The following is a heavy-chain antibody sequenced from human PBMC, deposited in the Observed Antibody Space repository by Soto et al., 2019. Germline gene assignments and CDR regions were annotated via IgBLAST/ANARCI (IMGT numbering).Heavy chain of an antibody. CDR2: IYYSGST. V-gene: IGHV4-59*01. Sequence: XETLSLTCTVSGGSISSYYWSWIRQPPGKGLDWIGYIYYSGSTNYNPSLKSRVTISVDTSKNQFSLKLSSVTAADTAVYYCARDLGDYGSGSYPKYYYYYYGMDVWGQGTTVTVSS. CDR3: ARDLGDYGSGSYPKYYYYYYGMDV. CDR1: GGSISSYY. J-gene: IGHJ6*02. D-gene: IGHD3-10*01.